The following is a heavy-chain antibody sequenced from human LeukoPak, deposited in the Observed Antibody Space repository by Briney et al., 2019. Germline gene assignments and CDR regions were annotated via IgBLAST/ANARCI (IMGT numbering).Heavy chain of an antibody. CDR1: GGSISSYY. V-gene: IGHV4-59*01. D-gene: IGHD2-2*01. Sequence: SETLSLTCTVSGGSISSYYWSWIRQPLGKGLEWIGYIYYSGSTNYNPSLKSRVTISVDTSKNQFSLKLSSVTAADTAVYYCARGLVVVPAAMSVWGQGTLVTVSS. J-gene: IGHJ4*02. CDR2: IYYSGST. CDR3: ARGLVVVPAAMSV.